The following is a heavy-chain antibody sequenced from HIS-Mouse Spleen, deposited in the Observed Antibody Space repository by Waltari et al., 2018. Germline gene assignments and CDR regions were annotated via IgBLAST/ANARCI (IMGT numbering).Heavy chain of an antibody. CDR1: GFTFSSYG. J-gene: IGHJ4*02. CDR3: AKDKNHAFDY. V-gene: IGHV3-30*18. CDR2: ISYDGSNK. Sequence: QVQLVESGGGVVQPGRSLRLSCAASGFTFSSYGMHWVLQGPGKGLEWVEVISYDGSNKYYADSGKGRFTISRDNSKNTLYLQMNSLRAEDTAVYYCAKDKNHAFDYWGQGTLVTVSS.